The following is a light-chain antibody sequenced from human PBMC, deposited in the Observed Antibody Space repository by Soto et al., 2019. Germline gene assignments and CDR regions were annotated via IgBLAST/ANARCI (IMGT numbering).Light chain of an antibody. V-gene: IGKV3-11*01. J-gene: IGKJ4*01. CDR2: DAT. CDR3: QQRTNWLT. Sequence: EIVLTQSPATLSLPPGERATLSCRASQSVTWYLAWYQQKPGQAPRLLIYDATNRATGIPARFSGSGSGTDFTLTISSLEPEDFAVYYCQQRTNWLTFGGGTRVEI. CDR1: QSVTWY.